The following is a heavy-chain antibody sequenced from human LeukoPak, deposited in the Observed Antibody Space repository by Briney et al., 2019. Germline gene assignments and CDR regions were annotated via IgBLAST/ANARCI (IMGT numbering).Heavy chain of an antibody. CDR2: INPAGGST. V-gene: IGHV1-46*01. Sequence: GASVKVSCKASGYTFPSYFMHWVRQAPGQGLEWMGIINPAGGSTTYAQKFQGRVTMTRDTSTSTVYMELSSLRSDDTAVYYCARDFRLRVRDNWFDPWGQGTLVTVSS. CDR1: GYTFPSYF. J-gene: IGHJ5*02. D-gene: IGHD5-12*01. CDR3: ARDFRLRVRDNWFDP.